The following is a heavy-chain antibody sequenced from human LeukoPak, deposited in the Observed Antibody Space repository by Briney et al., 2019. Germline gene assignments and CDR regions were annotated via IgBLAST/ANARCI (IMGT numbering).Heavy chain of an antibody. D-gene: IGHD6-13*01. J-gene: IGHJ3*02. CDR2: ISSSSSYI. CDR3: ARGFSSSWYADYDAFDI. CDR1: GFTFSSYS. V-gene: IGHV3-21*01. Sequence: GGSLRLSCAASGFTFSSYSMNWVRQAPGKGLGWVSSISSSSSYIYYADSVKGRFTISRDNAKNTLYLQMNSLRAEDTAVYYCARGFSSSWYADYDAFDIWGQGTMVTVSS.